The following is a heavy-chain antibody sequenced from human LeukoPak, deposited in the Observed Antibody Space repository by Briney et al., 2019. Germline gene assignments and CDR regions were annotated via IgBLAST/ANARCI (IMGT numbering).Heavy chain of an antibody. CDR3: ARSTGGWSYFDH. V-gene: IGHV4-59*01. J-gene: IGHJ4*02. CDR2: IYDSGTT. Sequence: SETLSLTCTVSGGSISSNYWSWIRQPPGKGLEWIGYIYDSGTTNYNPSLKSRATISEDMSKNQFSLKVRSVTAADTAVYYCARSTGGWSYFDHWGQGILVTVSS. CDR1: GGSISSNY. D-gene: IGHD6-19*01.